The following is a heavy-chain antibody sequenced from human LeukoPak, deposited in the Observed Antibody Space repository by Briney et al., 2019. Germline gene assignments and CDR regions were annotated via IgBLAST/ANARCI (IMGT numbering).Heavy chain of an antibody. CDR2: IWNNGNMK. CDR3: ARDRVLRYLDK. J-gene: IGHJ4*03. CDR1: GFTFSTYG. Sequence: PGTSQRLSCAASGFTFSTYGMHWVRQAPGMAPEWVAIIWNNGNMKYGDSVKGRFTISRDNSKNTLYLQMDSLRDEDTAVYYCARDRVLRYLDKWGRGALVTVSS. V-gene: IGHV3-33*01. D-gene: IGHD3-9*01.